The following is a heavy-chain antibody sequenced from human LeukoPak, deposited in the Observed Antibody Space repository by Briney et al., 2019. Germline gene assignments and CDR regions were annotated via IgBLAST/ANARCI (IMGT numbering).Heavy chain of an antibody. D-gene: IGHD3-10*01. CDR1: GFTFSSYA. Sequence: EGSLRLSCSASGFTFSSYAMHWVRQAPGKGLEYVSAVSSNGGSTYYADSVKGKFTISRDNSKNTLYLQMSSLRAEDTAVYYCVKDSDYYGSGTPHWGQGTLVTVSS. CDR3: VKDSDYYGSGTPH. V-gene: IGHV3-64D*06. J-gene: IGHJ4*02. CDR2: VSSNGGST.